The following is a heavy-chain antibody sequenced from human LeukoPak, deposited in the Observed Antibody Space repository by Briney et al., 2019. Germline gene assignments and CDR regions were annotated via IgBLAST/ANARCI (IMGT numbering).Heavy chain of an antibody. D-gene: IGHD6-13*01. CDR1: GFTFSSYG. CDR2: ISYDGSNK. CDR3: AKPSGGSSWSLRPYYYYGMDV. J-gene: IGHJ6*04. Sequence: PGRSLRLSCAASGFTFSSYGMHWVRQAPGKGLEWVAVISYDGSNKYYADSVKGRFTISRDNSKNTLYLQMNSLRAEDTAVCYCAKPSGGSSWSLRPYYYYGMDVWGKGTTVTVSS. V-gene: IGHV3-30*18.